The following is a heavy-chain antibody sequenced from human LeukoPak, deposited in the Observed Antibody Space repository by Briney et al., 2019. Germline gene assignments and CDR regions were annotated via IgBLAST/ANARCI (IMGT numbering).Heavy chain of an antibody. CDR2: ISSSGSTI. CDR1: GFTFSDNY. V-gene: IGHV3-11*01. CDR3: ARDQDGHYFDY. Sequence: GGSLRLSCAASGFTFSDNYMSWIRQAPGKGLEWISYISSSGSTIYYADSVKGRFTISRDNAKNSLYLQMNSLRAEDTAVYYCARDQDGHYFDYWGRGTLVTVSS. J-gene: IGHJ4*02.